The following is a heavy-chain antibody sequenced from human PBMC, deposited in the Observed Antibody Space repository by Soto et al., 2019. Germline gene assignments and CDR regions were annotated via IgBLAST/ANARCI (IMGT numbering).Heavy chain of an antibody. V-gene: IGHV3-23*01. CDR1: GFTFSSYA. D-gene: IGHD3-3*01. J-gene: IGHJ4*02. Sequence: GGSLRLSCAASGFTFSSYAMSWVRQAPGKGLEWVSAISGSGGSTYYADSVKGRFTISRDNSKNTLYLQMNSLRAEDTAVYYCAKTNYDFWSGYYSGARYWGQGTLVTVSS. CDR3: AKTNYDFWSGYYSGARY. CDR2: ISGSGGST.